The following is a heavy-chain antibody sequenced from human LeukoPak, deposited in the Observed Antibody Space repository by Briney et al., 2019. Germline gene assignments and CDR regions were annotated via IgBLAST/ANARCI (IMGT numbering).Heavy chain of an antibody. CDR2: ISYSGST. CDR3: AREGTAGTNLNWFDP. Sequence: SETLSLTCTVSGGSISRYYWSWIRQPPGKGLEWIGYISYSGSTNFNPSLKSRVTISVDTSKNQFSLKLSSVTAADTPVYYCAREGTAGTNLNWFDPWGQGTLVTVSS. D-gene: IGHD1-1*01. J-gene: IGHJ5*02. V-gene: IGHV4-59*01. CDR1: GGSISRYY.